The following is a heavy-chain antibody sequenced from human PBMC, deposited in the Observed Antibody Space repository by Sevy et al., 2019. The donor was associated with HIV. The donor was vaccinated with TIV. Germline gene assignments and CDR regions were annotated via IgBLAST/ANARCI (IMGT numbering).Heavy chain of an antibody. Sequence: ASVKVSCKASGYTFTSYDFNWVRQATGQGLEWMGWKNPNSGNTGYTQKFQGRVTMTRNTSISTAYMELSSLRSEDTAVYYCASVYSSRWADAFDIWGQGTMVTVSS. CDR1: GYTFTSYD. J-gene: IGHJ3*02. CDR3: ASVYSSRWADAFDI. D-gene: IGHD6-13*01. V-gene: IGHV1-8*01. CDR2: KNPNSGNT.